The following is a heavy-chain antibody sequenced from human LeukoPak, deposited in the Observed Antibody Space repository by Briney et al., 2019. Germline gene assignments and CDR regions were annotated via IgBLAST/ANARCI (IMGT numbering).Heavy chain of an antibody. V-gene: IGHV3-23*01. D-gene: IGHD6-19*01. Sequence: QTGGSPRLSCAASGFTFSSYAMSWVRQAPGKGLEWVSAISGSGGSTYYADSVKGRFTISRDNSKNTLYLQMNSLRAEDTAVYYCAKTASSVAGPWKYFQHWGQGTLVTVSS. J-gene: IGHJ1*01. CDR3: AKTASSVAGPWKYFQH. CDR1: GFTFSSYA. CDR2: ISGSGGST.